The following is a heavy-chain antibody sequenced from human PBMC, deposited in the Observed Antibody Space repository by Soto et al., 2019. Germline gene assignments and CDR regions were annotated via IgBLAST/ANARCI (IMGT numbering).Heavy chain of an antibody. CDR2: FDPEDGET. V-gene: IGHV1-24*01. CDR3: ETRGPTGEFEF. CDR1: GYTLNELS. D-gene: IGHD3-16*01. J-gene: IGHJ4*02. Sequence: ASVKVSCKVSGYTLNELSMHWVRQAPGKGLEWMGGFDPEDGETVYAQIFQGRVTMTEDTSTDTANMELNSLTSEDTAVYYCETRGPTGEFEFWGQGTLVTVSS.